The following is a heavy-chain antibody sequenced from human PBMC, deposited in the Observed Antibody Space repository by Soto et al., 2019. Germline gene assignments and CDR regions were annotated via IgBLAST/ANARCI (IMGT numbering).Heavy chain of an antibody. D-gene: IGHD1-26*01. CDR2: INAGNGNT. CDR3: ARDRRELPKGYYFDY. Sequence: ASVKVSCKASGYTFTTYTMHWVRQAPGQRLEWMGWINAGNGNTKYSQKFQGRVTITRDTSASTAYMELSSLKSEDTAVYYCARDRRELPKGYYFDYWGQGTLVTVSS. V-gene: IGHV1-3*01. J-gene: IGHJ4*02. CDR1: GYTFTTYT.